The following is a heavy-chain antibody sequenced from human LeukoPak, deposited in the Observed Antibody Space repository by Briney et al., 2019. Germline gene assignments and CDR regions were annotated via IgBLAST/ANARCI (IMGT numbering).Heavy chain of an antibody. J-gene: IGHJ3*02. Sequence: GGSLRLSCAASGLTFSSYAMSWVRQAPGKGLEWVSAISGSGGSTYYADSVKGRFTISRDNSKNTLYLQMNSLRAEDTAVYYCAKVGEYYGDYDFNAFDIWGQGTMVTVSS. CDR3: AKVGEYYGDYDFNAFDI. V-gene: IGHV3-23*01. CDR2: ISGSGGST. D-gene: IGHD4-17*01. CDR1: GLTFSSYA.